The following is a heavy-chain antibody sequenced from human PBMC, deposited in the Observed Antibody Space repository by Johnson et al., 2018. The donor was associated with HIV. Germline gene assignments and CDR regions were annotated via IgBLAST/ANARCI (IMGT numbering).Heavy chain of an antibody. CDR1: GFTFSNYG. D-gene: IGHD6-6*01. V-gene: IGHV3-74*01. J-gene: IGHJ3*02. CDR2: INSDGSTT. Sequence: VQLVESGGGLVKPGGSLRLSCAASGFTFSNYGMHWVRQAPGKGLVWVSRINSDGSTTRYADSVKGRFTISRDNAKNTLYLQMNSLRVEDTTVYYCARERSIAASPAFDIWGQGTMVTVSS. CDR3: ARERSIAASPAFDI.